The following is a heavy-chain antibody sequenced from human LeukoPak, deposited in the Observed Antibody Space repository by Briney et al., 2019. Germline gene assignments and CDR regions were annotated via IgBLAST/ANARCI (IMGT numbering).Heavy chain of an antibody. CDR2: INHSGST. D-gene: IGHD5-24*01. V-gene: IGHV4-34*01. Sequence: SETLSLTCAVYGGSFSGYYWSWIRQPPGKGLEWIGEINHSGSTNYNPSHKSRVTISVDTSKNQFSLKLSSVTAADTAVYYCARGLKDGYIGDWGQGTLVTVSS. CDR1: GGSFSGYY. CDR3: ARGLKDGYIGD. J-gene: IGHJ4*02.